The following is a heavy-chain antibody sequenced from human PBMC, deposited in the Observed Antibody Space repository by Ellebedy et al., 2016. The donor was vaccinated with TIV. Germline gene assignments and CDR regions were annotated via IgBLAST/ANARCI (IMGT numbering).Heavy chain of an antibody. J-gene: IGHJ4*02. CDR3: ARGPRFGESSFDY. Sequence: PGGSLRLSCAASGFTFSSYSMNWVRQAPGKGLEWVSHISLSSSTIYYADSVKGRFTISRDNAKNSLSLQMNSLRDEDTAVYYCARGPRFGESSFDYWGRGTLVTVSS. D-gene: IGHD3-10*01. CDR2: ISLSSSTI. CDR1: GFTFSSYS. V-gene: IGHV3-48*02.